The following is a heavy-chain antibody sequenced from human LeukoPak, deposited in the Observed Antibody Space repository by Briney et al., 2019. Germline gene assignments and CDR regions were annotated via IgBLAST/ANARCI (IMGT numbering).Heavy chain of an antibody. CDR2: ISYDGSNT. D-gene: IGHD3-10*01. Sequence: PRRSLRLSCAASGFTFSSYGMHSVRPAPGKGLGWVAVISYDGSNTYYADSVKGRFTISRDNSKNTLYLQMNSLRAEDTAVYYCATHRGSYFDDWGQRTLVTASS. CDR1: GFTFSSYG. CDR3: ATHRGSYFDD. V-gene: IGHV3-30*03. J-gene: IGHJ4*01.